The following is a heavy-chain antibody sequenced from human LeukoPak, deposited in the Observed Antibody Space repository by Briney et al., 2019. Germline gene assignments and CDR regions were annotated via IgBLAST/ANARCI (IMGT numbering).Heavy chain of an antibody. CDR3: AREYTWYYYDSSGYSHFDY. CDR2: TYYRSKWYN. Sequence: SQTLSLTCAISGDSVSSNSAAWNWIRQSPSRGLESLGRTYYRSKWYNDYAVSVKSRITINPDTSKNQFSLQLNSVTPEDTAVYYCAREYTWYYYDSSGYSHFDYWGQGTLVTVSS. V-gene: IGHV6-1*01. D-gene: IGHD3-22*01. CDR1: GDSVSSNSAA. J-gene: IGHJ4*02.